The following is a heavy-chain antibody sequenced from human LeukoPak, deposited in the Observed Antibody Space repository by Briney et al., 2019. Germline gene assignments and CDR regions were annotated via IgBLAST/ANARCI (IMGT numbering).Heavy chain of an antibody. J-gene: IGHJ4*02. CDR3: AGMSRWGSGSFDY. Sequence: SETLSLTCTVSGGSISSGSYYWSWIRQPAGKGLEWIGRIYTSGSTNYNPSLKSRVTISVDTSKNQFSLKLSSVTAADTAVYYCAGMSRWGSGSFDYWGQGTLVTVSS. CDR2: IYTSGST. D-gene: IGHD3-10*01. V-gene: IGHV4-61*02. CDR1: GGSISSGSYY.